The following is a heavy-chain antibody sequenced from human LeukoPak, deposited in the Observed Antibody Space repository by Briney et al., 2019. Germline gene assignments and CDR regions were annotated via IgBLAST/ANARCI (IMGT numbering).Heavy chain of an antibody. CDR1: GFSFRDTW. D-gene: IGHD2-15*01. J-gene: IGHJ4*02. CDR3: SAESYCSGGSCLGF. CDR2: FKSKKDGGTT. Sequence: GGSLRLSCAASGFSFRDTWMSWVRQAPGEGLEWVGRFKSKKDGGTTDYAAPVKGRFTVSRDDSEATLYLQMNSLETEDTAVYFCSAESYCSGGSCLGFWGQGTQVTVSS. V-gene: IGHV3-15*01.